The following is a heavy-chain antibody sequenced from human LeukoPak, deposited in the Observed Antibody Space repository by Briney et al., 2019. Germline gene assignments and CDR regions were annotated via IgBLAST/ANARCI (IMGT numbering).Heavy chain of an antibody. V-gene: IGHV3-53*05. J-gene: IGHJ4*02. CDR3: AKGPFDWHYYFDY. CDR2: IYSGGST. D-gene: IGHD3-9*01. CDR1: EFTFSNFW. Sequence: HPGGSLRLSCSASEFTFSNFWMSWVRQAPGKGLEWVSVIYSGGSTYYADSVKGRFTISRDNAKNSLYLQMNSLRAEDMALYYCAKGPFDWHYYFDYWGQGTLVTVSS.